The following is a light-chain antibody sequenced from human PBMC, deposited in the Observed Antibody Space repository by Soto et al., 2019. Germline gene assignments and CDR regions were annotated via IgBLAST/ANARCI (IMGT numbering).Light chain of an antibody. CDR1: SSEAGGYNA. Sequence: QSALTQPPSASGSPGQSVTISCTGTSSEAGGYNAVSWYQQHPGKAPKLIIYAVTKRPSGVPDRISGSKSGNTASLTVSGLQAEDEADYYCCSYACSNNVVVFGGGTKVTVL. CDR2: AVT. CDR3: CSYACSNNVVV. V-gene: IGLV2-8*01. J-gene: IGLJ2*01.